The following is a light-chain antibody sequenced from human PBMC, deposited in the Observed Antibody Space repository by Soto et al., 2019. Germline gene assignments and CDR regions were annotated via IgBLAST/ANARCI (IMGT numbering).Light chain of an antibody. J-gene: IGLJ2*01. V-gene: IGLV1-40*01. CDR2: GNS. CDR3: QSYDSSLSGVV. Sequence: QSVLTQPPSVSGAPGQRVTISGTGSSSNIGAGYDVHWYQQLPGTAPKLLIYGNSNRPSGVPDRFSGSKSGTSASLAITGLHAEDEADYYCQSYDSSLSGVVFGGGTKLT. CDR1: SSNIGAGYD.